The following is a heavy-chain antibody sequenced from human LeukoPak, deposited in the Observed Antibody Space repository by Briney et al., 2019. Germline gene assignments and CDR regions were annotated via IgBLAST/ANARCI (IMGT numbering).Heavy chain of an antibody. CDR1: GFTFSSYS. J-gene: IGHJ4*02. CDR3: ARSYGAGYNRPFDY. Sequence: SGGSLRLSCAASGFTFSSYSMNWVRQAPGKGLEWVSYISTSSSYIYYADSVKGRFTISRDNAKNSLYLQMNSLRAEDTAVYYCARSYGAGYNRPFDYWGQGTLVTVSS. V-gene: IGHV3-21*01. D-gene: IGHD5-24*01. CDR2: ISTSSSYI.